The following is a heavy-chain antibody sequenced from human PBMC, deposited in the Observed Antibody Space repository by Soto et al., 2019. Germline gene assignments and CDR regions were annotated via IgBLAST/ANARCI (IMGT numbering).Heavy chain of an antibody. CDR2: ISGSGGST. CDR3: AKAFSWYDY. Sequence: EVQLLESGGGLIQPGGSLRLSCAASGFTFSSYAMNWVRQAPGKGLEWVSGISGSGGSTYYADSVKGRFTISRDNSKNTLYLQMSSLRAEDTAVYYCAKAFSWYDYWGQGTLFTVSS. J-gene: IGHJ4*02. CDR1: GFTFSSYA. V-gene: IGHV3-23*01. D-gene: IGHD6-13*01.